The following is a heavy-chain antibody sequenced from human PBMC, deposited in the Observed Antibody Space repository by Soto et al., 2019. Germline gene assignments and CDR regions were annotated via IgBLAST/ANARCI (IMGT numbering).Heavy chain of an antibody. CDR2: INHSGST. CDR3: ARGRNYGLLGRFDP. J-gene: IGHJ5*02. V-gene: IGHV4-34*01. Sequence: QVQLQQWGAGLLKPSETLSLTCAVYGGSFSGYYWSWIRQPPGKGLEWIGEINHSGSTNYNPSLKSRVTISVDTSKNQFSLKLSSVTAADTAVYYCARGRNYGLLGRFDPWGQGTLVTVSS. CDR1: GGSFSGYY. D-gene: IGHD1-7*01.